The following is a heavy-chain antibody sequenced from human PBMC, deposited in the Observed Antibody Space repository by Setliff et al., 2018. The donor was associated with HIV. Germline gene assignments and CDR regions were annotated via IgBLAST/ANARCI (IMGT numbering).Heavy chain of an antibody. D-gene: IGHD6-6*01. CDR1: GYTFTSYY. V-gene: IGHV1-46*01. CDR2: INPSSGST. J-gene: IGHJ1*01. Sequence: ASVKVSCKASGYTFTSYYMHWVRQAPGQGLEWMGIINPSSGSTTYAQKFQGRVTMTRGTSTSTVYMELSSLRSEDTAVYYCARDPAPSSSASYFQHWGQGTPVTVSS. CDR3: ARDPAPSSSASYFQH.